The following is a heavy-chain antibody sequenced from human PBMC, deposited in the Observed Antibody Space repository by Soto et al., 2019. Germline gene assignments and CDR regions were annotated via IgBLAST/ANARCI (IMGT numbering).Heavy chain of an antibody. CDR3: ARSPSKGDRDLWSGYLGQPIDY. J-gene: IGHJ4*02. D-gene: IGHD3-3*01. CDR2: IIPIFGTA. Sequence: SVKVSCKASGGTFSSYAISWVRQAPGQGLEWMGGIIPIFGTANYAQKFQGRVTITADESTSTAYMELSSLRSEDTAVYYCARSPSKGDRDLWSGYLGQPIDYWGQGTLVTVSS. CDR1: GGTFSSYA. V-gene: IGHV1-69*13.